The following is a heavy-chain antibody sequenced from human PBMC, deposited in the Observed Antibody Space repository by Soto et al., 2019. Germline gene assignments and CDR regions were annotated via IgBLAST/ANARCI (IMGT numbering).Heavy chain of an antibody. CDR2: ISTYDGNT. V-gene: IGHV1-18*01. CDR1: GYRFSRDG. Sequence: QVQLVQSGGEVKKPGASVKVSCKASGYRFSRDGINWVRQAPGQGLEWMGWISTYDGNTQYAPKFQGRVTMTIDTSTTTAYLELRSLTSDDTAVYYCARDEEDANLMIVVLPGDYWGQGTLVSVSS. D-gene: IGHD2-21*01. J-gene: IGHJ4*02. CDR3: ARDEEDANLMIVVLPGDY.